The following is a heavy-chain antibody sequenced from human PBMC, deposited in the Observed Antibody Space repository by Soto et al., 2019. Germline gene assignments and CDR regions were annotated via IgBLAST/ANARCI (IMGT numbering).Heavy chain of an antibody. V-gene: IGHV1-69*05. J-gene: IGHJ5*02. CDR2: IIPIFGTA. D-gene: IGHD3-10*01. CDR3: ARGGVVRGVLRRLDP. Sequence: ASVKVSCKASGGTFSSYAISWVRQAPGQGLEWMGGIIPIFGTANYAQKFQGRITMTRNTSISTAYMELSSLTSEDTAVYFCARGGVVRGVLRRLDPWG. CDR1: GGTFSSYA.